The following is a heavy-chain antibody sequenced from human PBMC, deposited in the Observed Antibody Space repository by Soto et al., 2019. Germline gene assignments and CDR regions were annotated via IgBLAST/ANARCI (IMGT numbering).Heavy chain of an antibody. Sequence: QVQLVESGGGVVQPGRSLRLSCAASGFTFSSYGMHWVRQAPGKGLEWVAVISSDGSNKYYADSVKGRLTISRDNSKNTLFLQMNSLRPEDTAVYYCVGGYYFGDYWGQGTLVTVSS. D-gene: IGHD3-22*01. V-gene: IGHV3-30*03. CDR2: ISSDGSNK. CDR1: GFTFSSYG. CDR3: VGGYYFGDY. J-gene: IGHJ4*02.